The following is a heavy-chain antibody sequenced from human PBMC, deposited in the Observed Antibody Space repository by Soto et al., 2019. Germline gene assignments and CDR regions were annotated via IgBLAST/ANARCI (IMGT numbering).Heavy chain of an antibody. CDR2: ISYDGSNK. CDR3: ASAPRYSSSWYASWFYYFDF. Sequence: PGGSLRLSCAASGFTFSSYAMHWVRQAPGKGLEWVAVISYDGSNKYYADSVKGRFTISRDNSKNTLYLQMNSLRAEDTAVYYCASAPRYSSSWYASWFYYFDFWGQGTLVTVSS. V-gene: IGHV3-30-3*01. J-gene: IGHJ4*02. CDR1: GFTFSSYA. D-gene: IGHD6-13*01.